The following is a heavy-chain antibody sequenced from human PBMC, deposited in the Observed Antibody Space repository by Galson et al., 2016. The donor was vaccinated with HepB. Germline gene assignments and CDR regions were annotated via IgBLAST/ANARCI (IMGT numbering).Heavy chain of an antibody. Sequence: LRLSCAVSGFTFRSYAMHWVRQAPGKGLEWVAVISYDGSKKYYADSVKGRFTISRDNSKNTLDLQMNSLRTEDTAVYYCAKADKGTAPFDYWGQGTLVTVSS. CDR1: GFTFRSYA. CDR2: ISYDGSKK. CDR3: AKADKGTAPFDY. D-gene: IGHD2-21*02. J-gene: IGHJ4*02. V-gene: IGHV3-30*18.